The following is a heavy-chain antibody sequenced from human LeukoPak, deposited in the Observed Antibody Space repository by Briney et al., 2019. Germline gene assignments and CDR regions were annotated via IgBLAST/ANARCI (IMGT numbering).Heavy chain of an antibody. Sequence: GGSLRLSCAASGFTFSNAWMSWVRQAPGKGLERVGRIKSKTDGGTTDYAAPVKGRFTISRDDSKNTLYLQMNSLKTEDTAVYYCTTAGSYYYYYYMDVWGKGTTVTVSS. CDR2: IKSKTDGGTT. J-gene: IGHJ6*03. CDR3: TTAGSYYYYYYMDV. D-gene: IGHD1-26*01. V-gene: IGHV3-15*01. CDR1: GFTFSNAW.